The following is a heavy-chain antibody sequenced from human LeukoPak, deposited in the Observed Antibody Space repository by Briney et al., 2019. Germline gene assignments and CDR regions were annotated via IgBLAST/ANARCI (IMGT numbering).Heavy chain of an antibody. CDR1: GFIISSDY. J-gene: IGHJ4*02. D-gene: IGHD6-6*01. CDR2: ITSGTTYI. V-gene: IGHV3-21*01. Sequence: GGSLRLSCAASGFIISSDYMNWVRQSPEKGLEWVSSITSGTTYIYYADSVRGRFTLSRDNAKNSLYLQMNSLRAEDTAVYYCARWPYSSSYYFDYWGQGTLVTVSS. CDR3: ARWPYSSSYYFDY.